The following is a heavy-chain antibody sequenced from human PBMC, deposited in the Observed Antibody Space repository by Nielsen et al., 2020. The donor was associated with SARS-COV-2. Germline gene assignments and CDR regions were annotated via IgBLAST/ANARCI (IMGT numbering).Heavy chain of an antibody. D-gene: IGHD4-17*01. V-gene: IGHV4-39*01. CDR1: GDSISNSSCY. CDR2: IYYTGST. Sequence: SETLSLTCTVSGDSISNSSCYWGWIRQPPGKGLEWIGSIYYTGSTYSNPSLKSRVTISVDTSKNQFSLKLSSVTAADTAVYYCASVDYGVDYWGQGTLVTVSS. CDR3: ASVDYGVDY. J-gene: IGHJ4*02.